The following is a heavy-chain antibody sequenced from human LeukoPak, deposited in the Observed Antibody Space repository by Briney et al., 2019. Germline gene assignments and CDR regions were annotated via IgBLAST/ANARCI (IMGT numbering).Heavy chain of an antibody. D-gene: IGHD6-13*01. V-gene: IGHV4-4*02. Sequence: SETLSLTCAVSGGSISSSNWWSWVRQPPGKGLEWIGEIYHSGSTNYNPSLKSRVTISVDKSKNQFSLKLGSVTAADTAVYYCASTAAGPLSGWFDPWGQGTLVTVSS. J-gene: IGHJ5*02. CDR2: IYHSGST. CDR1: GGSISSSNW. CDR3: ASTAAGPLSGWFDP.